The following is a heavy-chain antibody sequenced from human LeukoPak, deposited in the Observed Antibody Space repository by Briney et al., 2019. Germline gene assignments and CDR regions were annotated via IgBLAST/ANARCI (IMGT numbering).Heavy chain of an antibody. D-gene: IGHD4-17*01. J-gene: IGHJ4*02. V-gene: IGHV3-21*01. CDR3: ARDLWGTTVTTDYFDS. CDR2: ISSSSSYI. Sequence: GGSLRLSCAASGFTFSSYRMNWVRQAPGKGLEWVSSISSSSSYIYYADSVKGRFTISRDDAKNSLYLQMISLRAEDMAVYYCARDLWGTTVTTDYFDSWGQGTLVTVSS. CDR1: GFTFSSYR.